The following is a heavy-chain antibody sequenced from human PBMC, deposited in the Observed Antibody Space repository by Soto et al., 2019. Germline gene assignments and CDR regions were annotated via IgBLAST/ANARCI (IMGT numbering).Heavy chain of an antibody. CDR1: VGSIRSGDNY. D-gene: IGHD3-9*01. V-gene: IGHV4-30-4*01. J-gene: IGHJ4*02. CDR2: IYYSGST. Sequence: SETLSLTCSVSVGSIRSGDNYWSWIRQPPGKGLEWIGHIYYSGSTYYNPSLKSRVTISVDKSKNQFSLKLKSLSAADTAVYYCGRLEGLATISYYFDYWGQGALVTVSS. CDR3: GRLEGLATISYYFDY.